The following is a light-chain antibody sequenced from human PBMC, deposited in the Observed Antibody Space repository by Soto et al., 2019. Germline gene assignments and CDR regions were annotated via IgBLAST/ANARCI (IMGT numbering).Light chain of an antibody. Sequence: QSALTQPASVSGSPGQSITISCTGTSSDIGGYDYVSWYQHHPGEAPKLIIFEVTNRPSGVSNRFSGSKSGNTASLTISGLLAEDEADYYCSSYTTVSTLGVFGGGTQLTVL. J-gene: IGLJ3*02. CDR1: SSDIGGYDY. CDR2: EVT. V-gene: IGLV2-14*01. CDR3: SSYTTVSTLGV.